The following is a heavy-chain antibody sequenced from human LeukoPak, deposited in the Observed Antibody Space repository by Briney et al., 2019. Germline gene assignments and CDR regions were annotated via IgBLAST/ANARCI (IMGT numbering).Heavy chain of an antibody. D-gene: IGHD3-22*01. Sequence: ASVNVSCKASGDSFTSYDINWVRQATGQGLEWMGWMNPNSGNTGYAQKFQGRVTMTRDTSISTAYMELSRLRSDDTAVYYCARSGSVVQSDFPIDYWAREPWSPSPQ. CDR3: ARSGSVVQSDFPIDY. CDR1: GDSFTSYD. J-gene: IGHJ4*02. CDR2: MNPNSGNT. V-gene: IGHV1-8*01.